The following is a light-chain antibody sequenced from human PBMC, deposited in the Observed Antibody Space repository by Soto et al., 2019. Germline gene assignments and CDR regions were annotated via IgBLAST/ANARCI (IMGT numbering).Light chain of an antibody. V-gene: IGKV1-5*03. Sequence: DIQMTQSPSTLSASVGDRVTITCRASQSISSWLAWYQQKPGKAPKLLIYKASSLESGVPSRFSGSGSGTEFTLTISSLQPDDFATYYCQQFYDYPLTFGGGTKVEI. CDR2: KAS. CDR3: QQFYDYPLT. CDR1: QSISSW. J-gene: IGKJ4*01.